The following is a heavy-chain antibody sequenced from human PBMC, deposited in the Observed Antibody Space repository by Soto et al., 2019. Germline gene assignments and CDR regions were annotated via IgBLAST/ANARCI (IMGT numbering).Heavy chain of an antibody. Sequence: EVQLVESGGGLVKPGGSLRLSCAASGFTFSSYSMNWVRQAPGKGLEWVSSISSSSSYIYYADSVKGRFTISRDNAKNSLYLQMNSLRAEDTAVYYCARYLADYGGLDYWGQGTLVTVST. CDR1: GFTFSSYS. CDR2: ISSSSSYI. J-gene: IGHJ4*02. CDR3: ARYLADYGGLDY. V-gene: IGHV3-21*01. D-gene: IGHD4-17*01.